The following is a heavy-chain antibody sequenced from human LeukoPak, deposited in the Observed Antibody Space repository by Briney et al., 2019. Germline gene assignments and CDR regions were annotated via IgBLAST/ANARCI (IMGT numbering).Heavy chain of an antibody. CDR1: GYTFTSYA. CDR3: ARGYYDILTGYSTVGPDY. CDR2: INAGNGNT. D-gene: IGHD3-9*01. V-gene: IGHV1-3*01. Sequence: ASVKVSCKASGYTFTSYAMHWVRQATGQRLEWMGWINAGNGNTKYSQKFQGRVTITRDTSASTAYMELSSLRSEDTAVYYCARGYYDILTGYSTVGPDYWGQGTLVTVSS. J-gene: IGHJ4*02.